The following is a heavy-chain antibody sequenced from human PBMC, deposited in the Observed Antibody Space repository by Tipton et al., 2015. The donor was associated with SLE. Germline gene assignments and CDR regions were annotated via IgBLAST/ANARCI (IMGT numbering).Heavy chain of an antibody. Sequence: QVQLVQSGAEVKKPGASVKVSCKASGYTFTNYGINWVRQAPGQGLEWMGWISAYNGNTNYAQKFQGRVTITTDESTSTAYMELSSLRSEDTAVYYCARAGGITATSVDYWYFDLWGRGTLVTVSS. D-gene: IGHD6-13*01. J-gene: IGHJ2*01. V-gene: IGHV1-18*01. CDR2: ISAYNGNT. CDR3: ARAGGITATSVDYWYFDL. CDR1: GYTFTNYG.